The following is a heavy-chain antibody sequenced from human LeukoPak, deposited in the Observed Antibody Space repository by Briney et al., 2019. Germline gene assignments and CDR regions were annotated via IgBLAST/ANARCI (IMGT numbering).Heavy chain of an antibody. CDR3: AKDSTVAAGDSYGMDV. CDR2: ISSSGGST. Sequence: GGSLRLSCAASGFTFSSYAMNWVRQAPGKGLEWVSGISSSGGSTYYADSVKGRLTISRDNSKNTLYLQMNSLRVEGTAVYYCAKDSTVAAGDSYGMDVWGQGTTVTVSS. J-gene: IGHJ6*02. D-gene: IGHD6-13*01. CDR1: GFTFSSYA. V-gene: IGHV3-23*01.